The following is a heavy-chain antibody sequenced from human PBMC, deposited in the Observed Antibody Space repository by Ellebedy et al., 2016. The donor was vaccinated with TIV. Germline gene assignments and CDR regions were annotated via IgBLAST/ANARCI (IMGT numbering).Heavy chain of an antibody. Sequence: GESLKISCDAFGFTFSSYNMNWVRQAPGKGLEWVAVISYDGNNKYYADSVKGRFTISRDTSKNTLYLQMNSLRAEDTAVYSCARDSYYYDSSDSMYYYYYGMDVWGQGTTVTVSS. CDR1: GFTFSSYN. CDR2: ISYDGNNK. CDR3: ARDSYYYDSSDSMYYYYYGMDV. D-gene: IGHD3-22*01. V-gene: IGHV3-30*03. J-gene: IGHJ6*02.